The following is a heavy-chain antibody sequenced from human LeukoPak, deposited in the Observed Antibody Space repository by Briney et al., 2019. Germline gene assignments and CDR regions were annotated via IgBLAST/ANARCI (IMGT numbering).Heavy chain of an antibody. J-gene: IGHJ2*01. CDR3: ARDPAGYSGWCFDL. V-gene: IGHV4-39*07. CDR1: GGSISSSSYY. CDR2: IYYSGST. D-gene: IGHD1-26*01. Sequence: PSETLSLTCTVSGGSISSSSYYWGWIRQPPGKGLEWIGSIYYSGSTYYNPSLKSRVTISVDTSKNQFSLKLSSVTAADTAVYYCARDPAGYSGWCFDLWGRGTLVTVSS.